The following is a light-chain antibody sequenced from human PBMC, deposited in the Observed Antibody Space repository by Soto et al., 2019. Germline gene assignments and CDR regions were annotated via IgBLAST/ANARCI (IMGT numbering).Light chain of an antibody. J-gene: IGKJ1*01. CDR3: QYYNSAPWT. CDR1: QGISNY. Sequence: DIQMTQSPSSLSASVGDRVTITCRASQGISNYLAWYQQQPGKVPKLLIYVASTLQSGVRSRFSGSGSGTDFTLTISSLQSEDVATYYCQYYNSAPWTFGQGTKVEIK. V-gene: IGKV1-27*01. CDR2: VAS.